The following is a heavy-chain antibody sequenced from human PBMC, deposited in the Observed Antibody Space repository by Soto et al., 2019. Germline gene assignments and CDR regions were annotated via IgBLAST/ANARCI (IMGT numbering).Heavy chain of an antibody. J-gene: IGHJ4*02. CDR1: GASISRGGFH. Sequence: SETLSLTCGVTGASISRGGFHWGWIRQPPGQGLEWIGSLYSGSTYYNPSLKSRVTISADTSKNEFSLRLTSVTAADTAVYYCARRGSGHTFDYWGQGXLVTVSS. D-gene: IGHD3-10*01. CDR2: LYSGST. V-gene: IGHV4-39*01. CDR3: ARRGSGHTFDY.